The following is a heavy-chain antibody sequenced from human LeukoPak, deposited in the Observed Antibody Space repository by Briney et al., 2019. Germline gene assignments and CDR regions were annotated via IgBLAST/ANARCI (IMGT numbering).Heavy chain of an antibody. CDR3: ARDGTEQHPVVDAFDI. CDR1: GGSISSGGYY. CDR2: IYHSGST. V-gene: IGHV4-30-2*01. J-gene: IGHJ3*02. Sequence: KSSETLSLTCTVSGGSISSGGYYWSWIRQPPGKGLEWIGYIYHSGSTYYNPSLKSRVTISVDRSKNQFSLKLSSVTAADTAVYYCARDGTEQHPVVDAFDIWGQGTMVTVSS. D-gene: IGHD6-13*01.